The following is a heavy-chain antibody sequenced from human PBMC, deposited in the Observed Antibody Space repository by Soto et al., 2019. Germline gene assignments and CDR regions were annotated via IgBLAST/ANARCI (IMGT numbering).Heavy chain of an antibody. CDR1: GGSFSGYY. CDR3: ARPTRQWLGLRYYYGMDV. D-gene: IGHD6-19*01. J-gene: IGHJ6*02. V-gene: IGHV4-34*01. Sequence: QVQLQQWGAGLLKPSETLSLTCAVYGGSFSGYYWSWIRQPPGKGLEWIGEINHSGSTNYNPSLTSRVTLSVDTSKNQFSLKLSSVTAADTAVYYCARPTRQWLGLRYYYGMDVWGQGTTVTVSS. CDR2: INHSGST.